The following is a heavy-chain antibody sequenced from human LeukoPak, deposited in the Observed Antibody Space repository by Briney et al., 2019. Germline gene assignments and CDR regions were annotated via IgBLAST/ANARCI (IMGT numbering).Heavy chain of an antibody. CDR2: ISGSGGST. CDR3: AKAATWIQENAFDI. D-gene: IGHD5-12*01. Sequence: GGSLRLSCAASGFTFSSYAMSWVRQAPGKGLEWVSTISGSGGSTYYADSVKGRFTISRDNSKSTLHLQMNSLRAEDTAVYYCAKAATWIQENAFDIWGQGTVVTVSS. CDR1: GFTFSSYA. J-gene: IGHJ3*02. V-gene: IGHV3-23*01.